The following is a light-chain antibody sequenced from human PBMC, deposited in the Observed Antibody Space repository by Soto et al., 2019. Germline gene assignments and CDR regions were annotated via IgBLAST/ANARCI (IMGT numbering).Light chain of an antibody. Sequence: TVLTQSPATLSLSPGERASLSFSSSQSVGDYLAWYQQKPGQAPRLLIYDASNRAAGVPYRFRGSGSGTDFTLTISSVEPEDFGVYYCQQRSDWPPITFGQGTRLEIK. CDR3: QQRSDWPPIT. V-gene: IGKV3-11*01. CDR1: QSVGDY. J-gene: IGKJ5*01. CDR2: DAS.